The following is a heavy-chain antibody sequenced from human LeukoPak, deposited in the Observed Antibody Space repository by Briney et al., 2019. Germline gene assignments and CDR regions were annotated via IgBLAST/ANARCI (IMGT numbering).Heavy chain of an antibody. V-gene: IGHV3-53*01. D-gene: IGHD6-19*01. CDR1: GFTFSSYA. Sequence: GGSLRLSCAASGFTFSSYAMSWVRQAPGKGLEWVSVIYSGGSTYYADSVKGRFTISRDNSKNTLYLQMNSLRAEDTAVYYCARDKVAGWFDPWGQGTLVTVSS. CDR2: IYSGGST. CDR3: ARDKVAGWFDP. J-gene: IGHJ5*02.